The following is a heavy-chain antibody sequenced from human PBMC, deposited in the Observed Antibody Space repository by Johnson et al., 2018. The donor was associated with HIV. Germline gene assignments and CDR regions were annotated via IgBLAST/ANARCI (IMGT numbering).Heavy chain of an antibody. CDR3: AKQNRGAFDI. CDR1: GFTVSSNY. CDR2: TSYAGSNK. V-gene: IGHV3-30*18. Sequence: QVQLVESGGGLIQPGGSLRLSCAASGFTVSSNYMSWVRQAPGKGLEWVAVTSYAGSNKYYADSVKGRFTISRDNSKNTLYLQMNGLRAEDTAVYYCAKQNRGAFDIWGQGTMVTVSS. J-gene: IGHJ3*02.